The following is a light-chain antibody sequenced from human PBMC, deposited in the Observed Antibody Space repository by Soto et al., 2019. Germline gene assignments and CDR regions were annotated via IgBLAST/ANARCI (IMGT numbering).Light chain of an antibody. Sequence: EIVLTQYPGTLSLSPGERATLSCRASQSVSSSYLAWYQQKPGQAPRLLIYGASSRTTGIPDRFSGSGSGTDFTLTISRLETEDGAVYYCQQYGSSPRTFGKGTKVDIK. V-gene: IGKV3-20*01. CDR1: QSVSSSY. CDR3: QQYGSSPRT. CDR2: GAS. J-gene: IGKJ1*01.